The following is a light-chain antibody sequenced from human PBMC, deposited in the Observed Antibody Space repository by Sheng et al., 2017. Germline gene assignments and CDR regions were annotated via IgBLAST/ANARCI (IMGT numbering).Light chain of an antibody. V-gene: IGKV1D-8*02. Sequence: AIWMTQSPPFLSASTGDKVTISCRLSQAISTYLAWYQQKPGKAPELLIHAASTLQSGVPSRFSGGGSGTDFTLTINCLQAEDFATYFCQQYQSFPLTFGGGTKVE. J-gene: IGKJ4*01. CDR3: QQYQSFPLT. CDR1: QAISTY. CDR2: AAS.